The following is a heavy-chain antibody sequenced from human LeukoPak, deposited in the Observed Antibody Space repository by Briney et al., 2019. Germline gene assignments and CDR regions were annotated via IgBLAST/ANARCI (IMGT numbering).Heavy chain of an antibody. CDR1: GYSISSGYY. J-gene: IGHJ2*01. CDR3: ASRGDSGSYWYFDL. Sequence: PLETLSLTCAVSGYSISSGYYWDWIRQPPGKGLGWIGTIYHSGSTYYNPSLKSRVTISVDTSENQFSLKLTSVTAADTAFYYCASRGDSGSYWYFDLWGRGTLVTVAS. D-gene: IGHD4-17*01. CDR2: IYHSGST. V-gene: IGHV4-38-2*01.